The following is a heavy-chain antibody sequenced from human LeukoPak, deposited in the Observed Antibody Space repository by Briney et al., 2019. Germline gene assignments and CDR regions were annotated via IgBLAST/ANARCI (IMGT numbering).Heavy chain of an antibody. CDR1: GGSISGYY. Sequence: SETLSLTCTVFGGSISGYYWSWIRQPPGKGLEWVGYISYSGSTNYNPSLKSRVTISVDTSKNQFSLKLSSVTAADTAIYYWARDGRAGSLFAYWGQGTLVTVPS. CDR2: ISYSGST. CDR3: ARDGRAGSLFAY. V-gene: IGHV4-59*01. J-gene: IGHJ4*02. D-gene: IGHD6-19*01.